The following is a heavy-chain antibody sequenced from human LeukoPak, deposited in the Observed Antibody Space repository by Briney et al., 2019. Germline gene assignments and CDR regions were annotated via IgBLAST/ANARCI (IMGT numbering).Heavy chain of an antibody. D-gene: IGHD1-14*01. Sequence: GGSLRLSCAASGFTFSSYAMHWVRQAPGKRLETVSAISSDGGRVYYGDSVKGRFTISRDNSKNTLYLQMGSLRAEDMAVYYCARWVGTQLDFWGQGTLVTVSS. CDR2: ISSDGGRV. CDR1: GFTFSSYA. CDR3: ARWVGTQLDF. V-gene: IGHV3-64*02. J-gene: IGHJ4*02.